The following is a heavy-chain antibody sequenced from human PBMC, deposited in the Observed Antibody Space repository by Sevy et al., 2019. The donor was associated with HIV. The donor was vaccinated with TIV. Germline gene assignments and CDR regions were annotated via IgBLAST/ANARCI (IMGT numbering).Heavy chain of an antibody. Sequence: ASVKVSCKASGYTFTSYGISWVRQAPGQGLEWMGWISAYNGNTNYAQKLQGRVTMTTDTSTSTAYMELRSLRPDDTAVYYCARVKVVVTAFDYWGQGTLVTVSS. CDR1: GYTFTSYG. CDR2: ISAYNGNT. V-gene: IGHV1-18*01. CDR3: ARVKVVVTAFDY. J-gene: IGHJ4*02. D-gene: IGHD2-21*02.